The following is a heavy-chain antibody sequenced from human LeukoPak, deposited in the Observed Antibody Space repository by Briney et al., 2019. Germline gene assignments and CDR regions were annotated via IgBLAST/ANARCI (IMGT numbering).Heavy chain of an antibody. CDR1: GDSISSSNYY. CDR3: ARANSYYDFWSGYLAHYFDY. D-gene: IGHD3-3*01. Sequence: SETLSLTCTVSGDSISSSNYYWGWIRQPPGKGLEWIGSIYYSGSTNYNPSLKSRVTMSVDTSKNQFSLKLSSVTAADTAVYYCARANSYYDFWSGYLAHYFDYWGQGTLVTVSS. V-gene: IGHV4-39*07. J-gene: IGHJ4*02. CDR2: IYYSGST.